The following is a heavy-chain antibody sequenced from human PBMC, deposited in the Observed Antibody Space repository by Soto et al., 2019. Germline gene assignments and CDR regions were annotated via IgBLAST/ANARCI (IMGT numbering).Heavy chain of an antibody. J-gene: IGHJ6*04. Sequence: QVQLVQSGAEVKKPGSSVKVSCKASGGTFSSYAISWVRQAPGQGLEWMGGIIPIFGTANYAQKFQGRVTITADDSTSTAYMELSSLRSEDTAVYYCARARAVAGDRDYYYGMDVWGKGTTVTVSS. V-gene: IGHV1-69*12. CDR3: ARARAVAGDRDYYYGMDV. CDR2: IIPIFGTA. CDR1: GGTFSSYA. D-gene: IGHD6-19*01.